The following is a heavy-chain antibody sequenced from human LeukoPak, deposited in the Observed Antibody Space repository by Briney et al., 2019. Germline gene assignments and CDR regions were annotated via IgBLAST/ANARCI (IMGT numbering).Heavy chain of an antibody. CDR3: ARYGMDV. V-gene: IGHV3-30*03. Sequence: GGSLRLSCAASGFTFSSYAMSWVRQAPGKGLEWVAVISYDGSNKYYADSVKGRFTISRDNSKNTLYLQMNSLRAEDTAVYYCARYGMDVWGQGTTVTVSS. CDR2: ISYDGSNK. CDR1: GFTFSSYA. J-gene: IGHJ6*02.